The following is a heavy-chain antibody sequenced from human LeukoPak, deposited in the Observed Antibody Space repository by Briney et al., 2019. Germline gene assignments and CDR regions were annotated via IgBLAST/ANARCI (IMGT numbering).Heavy chain of an antibody. CDR3: ASSKGVTMVRGVINWFDP. CDR1: GGSISSYY. CDR2: IYYSGST. J-gene: IGHJ5*02. Sequence: SETLSLTCTVSGGSISSYYWSWVRQPPGKGLEWIGYIYYSGSTNYNPSLKSRVTISVDTSKNQFSLRLSSATAADTAVYYCASSKGVTMVRGVINWFDPWGQGTLVTVSS. V-gene: IGHV4-59*01. D-gene: IGHD3-10*01.